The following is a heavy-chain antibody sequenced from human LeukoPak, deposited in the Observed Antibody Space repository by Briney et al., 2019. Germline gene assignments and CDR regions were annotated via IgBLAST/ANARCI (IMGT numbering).Heavy chain of an antibody. Sequence: SETLSLTCTVSGGSINSGSYYWGWLRQPPGKGLEWIGSIYYSGSTYYNPSLKSRVTISVDTSRNQFSLKLSSVTAADTAVYYCARRLRLQLDNWFDPWGQGTLVTVSS. J-gene: IGHJ5*02. D-gene: IGHD5-18*01. CDR1: GGSINSGSYY. V-gene: IGHV4-39*01. CDR3: ARRLRLQLDNWFDP. CDR2: IYYSGST.